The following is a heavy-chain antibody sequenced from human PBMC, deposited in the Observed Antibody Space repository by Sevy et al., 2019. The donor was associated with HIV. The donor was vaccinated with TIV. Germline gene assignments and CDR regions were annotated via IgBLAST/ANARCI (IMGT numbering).Heavy chain of an antibody. CDR3: ARDLPSAVINPFYYYGMDV. J-gene: IGHJ6*02. CDR1: GFTFSIYA. D-gene: IGHD2-21*01. V-gene: IGHV3-30*04. CDR2: LSYDGGNI. Sequence: GGSLRLSCAASGFTFSIYAIHWVRLAPGKGLEWVTDLSYDGGNIDYADSVKGRFTVSRDNSKDTVYLQMNSLRPEDTAVYYCARDLPSAVINPFYYYGMDVWGQGTTVTVSS.